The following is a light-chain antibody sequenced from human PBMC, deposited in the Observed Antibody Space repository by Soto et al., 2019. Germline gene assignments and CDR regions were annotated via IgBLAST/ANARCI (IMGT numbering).Light chain of an antibody. Sequence: EILMTQSPSTLSASPGERATLSCRASQSVSSNFAWYQQKPGQAPRLLIYGASSRATGIPARFSGSGSGTEFTLTISSLQSEDFAVYYCQQYNSWPPYTFGQGTKLEIK. CDR3: QQYNSWPPYT. J-gene: IGKJ2*01. V-gene: IGKV3-15*01. CDR2: GAS. CDR1: QSVSSN.